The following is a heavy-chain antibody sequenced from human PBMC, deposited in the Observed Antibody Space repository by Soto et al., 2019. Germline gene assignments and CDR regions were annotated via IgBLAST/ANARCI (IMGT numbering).Heavy chain of an antibody. J-gene: IGHJ4*02. CDR1: GGSIRSYY. Sequence: SLTCSGSGGSIRSYYWSWIRQPPGKGLEWIGYIHNGVSTNYSPSLKSRLTISVDTSKNQFSLRLTSVTAADTAIYYRAFGDSLGPFDSWGQGTLVTVSS. CDR3: AFGDSLGPFDS. D-gene: IGHD4-17*01. CDR2: IHNGVST. V-gene: IGHV4-59*01.